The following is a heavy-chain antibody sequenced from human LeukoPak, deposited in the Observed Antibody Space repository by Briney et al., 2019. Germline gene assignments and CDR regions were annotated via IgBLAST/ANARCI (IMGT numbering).Heavy chain of an antibody. CDR3: ATYSRSWYGFDY. CDR1: GGSISSYY. J-gene: IGHJ4*02. Sequence: SETLFLTCTVSGGSISSYYWSWIRQPPGKGLEWIGYIYYSGSTNYNPSLKSRVTMSVDTSKNQFSLKLNSVTAADTAVYYCATYSRSWYGFDYWGQGTLVTVSS. D-gene: IGHD6-13*01. V-gene: IGHV4-59*08. CDR2: IYYSGST.